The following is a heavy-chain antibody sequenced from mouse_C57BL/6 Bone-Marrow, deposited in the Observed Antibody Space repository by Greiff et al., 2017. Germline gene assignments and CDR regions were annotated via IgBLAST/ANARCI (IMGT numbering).Heavy chain of an antibody. J-gene: IGHJ2*01. Sequence: EVKLVESGGDLVKPGGSLKLSCAASGFTFSSYGMSWVRQTPDKRLEWVATISSGGSYTYYPDNVKGRFTISRDNAKNTLYLQMSSLKSEDTAMYYCARYHYDCFDYWGQGTTLTVSS. CDR1: GFTFSSYG. CDR3: ARYHYDCFDY. V-gene: IGHV5-6*02. CDR2: ISSGGSYT. D-gene: IGHD1-1*01.